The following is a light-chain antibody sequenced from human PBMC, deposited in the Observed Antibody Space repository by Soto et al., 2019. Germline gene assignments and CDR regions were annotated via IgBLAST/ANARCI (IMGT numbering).Light chain of an antibody. J-gene: IGKJ4*01. CDR2: WAS. CDR3: QQYYSSPLT. V-gene: IGKV4-1*01. Sequence: DIVMTQSPDSLAVSLGGRATINCKSSQSVSYSSDKRNCLAWYQQKPGLPPKLLIYWASTRESGVPDRFSGTVSGTDFTLTISSLQAKDVAVYYCQQYYSSPLTFGGGTKVEIK. CDR1: QSVSYSSDKRNC.